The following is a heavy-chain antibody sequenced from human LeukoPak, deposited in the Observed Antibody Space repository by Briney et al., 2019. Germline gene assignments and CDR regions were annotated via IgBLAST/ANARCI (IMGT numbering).Heavy chain of an antibody. J-gene: IGHJ4*02. Sequence: KPSETLSLTCTVSGGSISSYYWSWIGQPPGKGLEGIGYIYYSGSTNYNPSLKSRVTISVDTSKNQFSLKLSSVTAADTAVYYCARHVRVIAVAGDLYYFDYWGQGTLVTVSS. CDR2: IYYSGST. V-gene: IGHV4-59*08. CDR3: ARHVRVIAVAGDLYYFDY. CDR1: GGSISSYY. D-gene: IGHD6-19*01.